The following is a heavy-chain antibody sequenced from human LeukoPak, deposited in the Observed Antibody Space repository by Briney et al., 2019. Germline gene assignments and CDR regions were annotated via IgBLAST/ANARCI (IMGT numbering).Heavy chain of an antibody. J-gene: IGHJ4*02. CDR3: ARDYGSGSHYDN. CDR1: GFTFSSYS. CDR2: ISSSSSTI. V-gene: IGHV3-48*01. Sequence: SGGSLRLSCAASGFTFSSYSMNWVRQAPGKGLEWVSYISSSSSTIYYADSVKGRFTISRDNAKNSLYLQVDSLRAEDTAVYYCARDYGSGSHYDNWGQGTLVTVSS. D-gene: IGHD3-10*01.